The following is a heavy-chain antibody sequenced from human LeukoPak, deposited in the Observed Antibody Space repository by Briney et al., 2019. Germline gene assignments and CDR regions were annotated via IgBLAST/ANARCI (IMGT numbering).Heavy chain of an antibody. D-gene: IGHD3-10*01. CDR3: ATERGNYYGSGSYSWWFDP. CDR2: FDPEDGET. CDR1: GYTLTELS. Sequence: ASAKVSCKVSGYTLTELSMHWVRQAPGKGLEWVGGFDPEDGETIYAQKFQGRVTMTEDTSTDTAYMELSSLRSEDTAVYYCATERGNYYGSGSYSWWFDPWGQGTLVTVSS. V-gene: IGHV1-24*01. J-gene: IGHJ5*02.